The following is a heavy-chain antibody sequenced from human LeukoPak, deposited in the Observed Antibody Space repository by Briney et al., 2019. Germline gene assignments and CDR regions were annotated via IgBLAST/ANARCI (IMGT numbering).Heavy chain of an antibody. D-gene: IGHD7-27*01. CDR1: GGSISSGGYY. CDR3: TRDSSINWGFFDY. V-gene: IGHV4-39*07. Sequence: SSETLSLTCTVSGGSISSGGYYWSWIRQPPGKGLEWIGNIHYSGGIYYNPSLKSRVTISIDTSKNQFSLNLNYVTAADTAMYYCTRDSSINWGFFDYWGQGTLVTVSS. CDR2: IHYSGGI. J-gene: IGHJ4*02.